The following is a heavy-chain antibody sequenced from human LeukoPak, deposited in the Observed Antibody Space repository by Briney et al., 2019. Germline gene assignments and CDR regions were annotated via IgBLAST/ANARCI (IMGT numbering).Heavy chain of an antibody. D-gene: IGHD1-14*01. CDR2: VRYDGSDK. Sequence: GGSLRLSCIASGFALSHHGMHWVRQPPGKVLEWVAFVRYDGSDKYYADSVKGRFTVSRDNSNNALDLQMNTLTVEDTAVYYCARALSSTGGSYYFDSWGQGTLVTVSS. CDR1: GFALSHHG. J-gene: IGHJ4*02. CDR3: ARALSSTGGSYYFDS. V-gene: IGHV3-30*02.